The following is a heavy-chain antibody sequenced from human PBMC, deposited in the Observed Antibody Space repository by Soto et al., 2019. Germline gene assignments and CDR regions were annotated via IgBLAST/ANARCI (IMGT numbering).Heavy chain of an antibody. J-gene: IGHJ6*03. V-gene: IGHV1-8*01. CDR3: ARGRKYQLLSSGYYYYYMDV. CDR2: MNPNSGNT. CDR1: GYTFTSYD. D-gene: IGHD2-2*01. Sequence: QVQLVQSGAEVKKPGASVKVSCKASGYTFTSYDINWVRQATGQGLEWMGWMNPNSGNTGYAQKFQGRVTMTRNTSISTAYMELSSLRSEDTAVYYCARGRKYQLLSSGYYYYYMDVWGKGTTVTVSS.